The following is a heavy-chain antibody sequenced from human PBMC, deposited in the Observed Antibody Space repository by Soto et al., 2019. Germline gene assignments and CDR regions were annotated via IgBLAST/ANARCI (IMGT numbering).Heavy chain of an antibody. Sequence: ASVKVSCKASGYTFTGHYIHWVRQAPEQGPEWMGEIGPESGATRYAQRFQGRVTMTRDMSITTVYMELNNLSPDDTAVYYCGRGRSGQIVVFYWGQGTPVPVSS. D-gene: IGHD1-26*01. CDR3: GRGRSGQIVVFY. CDR2: IGPESGAT. V-gene: IGHV1-2*02. J-gene: IGHJ4*02. CDR1: GYTFTGHY.